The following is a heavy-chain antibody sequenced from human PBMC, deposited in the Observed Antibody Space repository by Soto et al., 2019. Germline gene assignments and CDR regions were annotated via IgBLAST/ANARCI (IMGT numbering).Heavy chain of an antibody. CDR2: MNAKSGDT. V-gene: IGHV1-8*01. J-gene: IGHJ6*02. Sequence: GXSVKDSSKDSSYTFSDFDINWLRQAAEQGPEWMGWMNAKSGDTFSAQRLQGKFNMTWDTSLSTAYMEVGSLTSDDVAIYYCARGNPFNYAGFDVWGQGTKVSVSS. CDR1: SYTFSDFD. CDR3: ARGNPFNYAGFDV. D-gene: IGHD3-16*01.